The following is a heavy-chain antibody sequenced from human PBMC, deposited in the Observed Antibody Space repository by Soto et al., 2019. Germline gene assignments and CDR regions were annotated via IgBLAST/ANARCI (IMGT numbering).Heavy chain of an antibody. CDR2: INHSGST. J-gene: IGHJ3*02. V-gene: IGHV4-34*01. CDR1: GGSFSGYY. CDR3: ARGVVVAATGAFDI. Sequence: QVQLQQWGAGLLKPSETLSLTCAVYGGSFSGYYWSWIRQPPGKGLEWIGEINHSGSTNYNPSLKSRVTISVDTSKKQFSLKLSSVTAADTAVYYCARGVVVAATGAFDIWGQGTMVTVSS. D-gene: IGHD2-15*01.